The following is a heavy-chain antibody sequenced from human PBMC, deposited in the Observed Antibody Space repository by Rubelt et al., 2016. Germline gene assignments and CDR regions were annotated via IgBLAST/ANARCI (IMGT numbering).Heavy chain of an antibody. Sequence: QVTLRESGPALVKPTQTLTLTCTFSGFSLSTSGMFVSWIRQPPGKALEWLARIDWDDDKYYSTSLKTRLTISKETSKNQVVLTMTNTDPVETATYDCARTRTLYWYFDIWGRGTLVTVSS. D-gene: IGHD2-2*01. V-gene: IGHV2-70*15. CDR1: GFSLSTSGMF. J-gene: IGHJ2*01. CDR2: IDWDDDK. CDR3: ARTRTLYWYFDI.